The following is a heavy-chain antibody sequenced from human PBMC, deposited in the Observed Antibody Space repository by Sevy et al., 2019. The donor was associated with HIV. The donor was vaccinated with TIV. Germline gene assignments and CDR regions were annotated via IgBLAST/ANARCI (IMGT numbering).Heavy chain of an antibody. CDR3: ARDPEHYDFWSGYYTGWFDP. CDR2: INPYSGGT. J-gene: IGHJ5*02. V-gene: IGHV1-2*02. Sequence: ASVKVSCKASGYTFTGYYMHWVRQAPGQGLEWMGWINPYSGGTNYAQKFQGRVTMTRDTSISTAYMELSRLRSDDTAVYYCARDPEHYDFWSGYYTGWFDPWGQGTLVTVSS. CDR1: GYTFTGYY. D-gene: IGHD3-3*01.